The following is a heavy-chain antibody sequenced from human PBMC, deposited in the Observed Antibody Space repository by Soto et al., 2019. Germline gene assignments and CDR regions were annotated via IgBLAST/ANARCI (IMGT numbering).Heavy chain of an antibody. J-gene: IGHJ4*02. CDR3: AREVVGKGTVMD. D-gene: IGHD5-18*01. CDR2: INSAGSST. Sequence: EVQLVESGGGLVQPGGSLRLSCAASGFTFSSYWMHWVRQAPGKGLVWVSRINSAGSSTSYAESVKCRFTISRDKAKNTLYLQMNSLRAEDTAVYYCAREVVGKGTVMDWGQGTLVTVSS. CDR1: GFTFSSYW. V-gene: IGHV3-74*01.